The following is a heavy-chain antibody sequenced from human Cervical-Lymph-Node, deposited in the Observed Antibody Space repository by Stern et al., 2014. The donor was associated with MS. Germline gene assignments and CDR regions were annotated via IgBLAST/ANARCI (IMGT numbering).Heavy chain of an antibody. Sequence: QVTLRESGPALVKPTQTLTLTCTFSGFSLTTSGTCVSWIRQPPGKALEWLALIDWADDKYYSTSLKTRLSISKDTSKNQIVLTMTNVDHVDTATYFCARNQFIDDYSMDVWGPGTTVTVSS. D-gene: IGHD2-15*01. CDR3: ARNQFIDDYSMDV. J-gene: IGHJ6*02. CDR1: GFSLTTSGTC. CDR2: IDWADDK. V-gene: IGHV2-70*13.